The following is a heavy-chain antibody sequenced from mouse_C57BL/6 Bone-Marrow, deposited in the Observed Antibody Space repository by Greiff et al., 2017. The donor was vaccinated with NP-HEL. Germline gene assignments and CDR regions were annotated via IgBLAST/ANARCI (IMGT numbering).Heavy chain of an antibody. D-gene: IGHD1-1*01. J-gene: IGHJ2*01. CDR3: AREAYYGSSPDY. CDR1: GYTFTGYW. V-gene: IGHV1-9*01. CDR2: ILPGSGGT. Sequence: QVQLQQSGAELMKPGASVKLSCKATGYTFTGYWIEWVKQRPGHGLEWIGEILPGSGGTNYNEKFKGKATFTADTSSNTAYMQLSSLTTEDSASYYCAREAYYGSSPDYWGQGTTLTVSS.